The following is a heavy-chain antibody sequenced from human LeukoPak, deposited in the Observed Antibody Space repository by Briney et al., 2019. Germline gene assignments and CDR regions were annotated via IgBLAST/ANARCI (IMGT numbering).Heavy chain of an antibody. Sequence: GASVKVSCKASGYTFTSYGMSGLRQAPGQGLEWTGLISAYNGNTNYAQKLQRSITMTTDTSTSTAYLQLPSLRSDDTAVYYCARDPYYDFRTGVYWFDPWGQGTLVTVSS. CDR3: ARDPYYDFRTGVYWFDP. V-gene: IGHV1-18*01. J-gene: IGHJ5*02. D-gene: IGHD3-3*01. CDR1: GYTFTSYG. CDR2: ISAYNGNT.